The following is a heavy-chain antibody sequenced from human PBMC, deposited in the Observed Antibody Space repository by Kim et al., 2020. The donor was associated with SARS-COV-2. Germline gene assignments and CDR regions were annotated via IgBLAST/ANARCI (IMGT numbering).Heavy chain of an antibody. J-gene: IGHJ4*02. Sequence: GGSLRLSCAASGFTFSSYAMSWVRQAPGKGLEWVSAISGSGGSTYYADSVKGRFTISRDNSKNTLYLQMNSLRAEDMAVYYCAKDIDIQSGIAARLPFDYWGQGALVTVSS. CDR1: GFTFSSYA. CDR2: ISGSGGST. D-gene: IGHD6-6*01. V-gene: IGHV3-23*01. CDR3: AKDIDIQSGIAARLPFDY.